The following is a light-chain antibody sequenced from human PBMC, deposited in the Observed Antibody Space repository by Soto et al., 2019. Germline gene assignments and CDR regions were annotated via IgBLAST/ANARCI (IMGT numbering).Light chain of an antibody. V-gene: IGLV2-14*01. Sequence: QSVLTQPASVSGSPGHSITISCTGTSSDVGGYNYVSWYQQHPGKAPKLMIYDVSNRPSGVSNRFSGSKSGNTASLTISGLEAEDEDDYYYSSYTYSRSRDVVFGGGTKLTVL. CDR1: SSDVGGYNY. CDR3: SSYTYSRSRDVV. CDR2: DVS. J-gene: IGLJ2*01.